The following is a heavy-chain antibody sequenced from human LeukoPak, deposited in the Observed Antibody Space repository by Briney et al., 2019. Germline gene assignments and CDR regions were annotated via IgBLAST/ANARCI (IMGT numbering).Heavy chain of an antibody. J-gene: IGHJ2*01. Sequence: GGSLSLTCAASGFSFSGSALHWVRKAPGNGMEWVGRIRSKANSYATAYAASVKGRFTISRDDSKNTAYLQMNSLKTEDTAVYYCTAPGIAVAGTTWYFDLWGRGTLVTVSS. D-gene: IGHD6-19*01. CDR2: IRSKANSYAT. V-gene: IGHV3-73*01. CDR1: GFSFSGSA. CDR3: TAPGIAVAGTTWYFDL.